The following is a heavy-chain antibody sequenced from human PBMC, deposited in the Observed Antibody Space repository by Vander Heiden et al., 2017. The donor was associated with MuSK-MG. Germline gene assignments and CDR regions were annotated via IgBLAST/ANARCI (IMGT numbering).Heavy chain of an antibody. V-gene: IGHV4-34*01. J-gene: IGHJ4*02. Sequence: QVQLQQWGAGLLKPSETLSLTCAVYGGSFSGYYWRWIRQPPGKGLEWIGEIKHRGSTNYNPSLKSRVTRSVDTSKNKFSLKLSSVTAADTAGDDCSLKNDYWGQGTLVTVSS. CDR1: GGSFSGYY. CDR2: IKHRGST. CDR3: SLKNDY.